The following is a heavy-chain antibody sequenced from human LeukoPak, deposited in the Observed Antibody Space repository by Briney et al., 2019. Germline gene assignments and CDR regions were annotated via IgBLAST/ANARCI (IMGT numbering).Heavy chain of an antibody. Sequence: GGSLRLSCAASGFTFSGYYMSWIRQAPGKGLEWVSYVSSLSTSIYYTDSVKGRFTISRDNAKNSLYLQMNNLRAEDTAVYYCGRDKEDWGQGTLVTVSS. J-gene: IGHJ4*02. V-gene: IGHV3-11*04. CDR2: VSSLSTSI. CDR3: GRDKED. CDR1: GFTFSGYY.